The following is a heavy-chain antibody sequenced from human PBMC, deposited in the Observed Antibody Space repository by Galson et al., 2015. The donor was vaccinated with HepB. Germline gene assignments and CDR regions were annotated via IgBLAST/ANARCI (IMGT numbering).Heavy chain of an antibody. V-gene: IGHV4-34*01. CDR2: INHSGST. CDR3: ARGGGCSGGSCYSIDY. CDR1: GESFSGYY. Sequence: SETLSLTCAVYGESFSGYYWSWIRQPPGKGLEWIGEINHSGSTNYNPSLKSRVTISVDTSKNQFSLKLSSVTAADTAVYYCARGGGCSGGSCYSIDYWGPGTLVTVSS. J-gene: IGHJ4*02. D-gene: IGHD2-15*01.